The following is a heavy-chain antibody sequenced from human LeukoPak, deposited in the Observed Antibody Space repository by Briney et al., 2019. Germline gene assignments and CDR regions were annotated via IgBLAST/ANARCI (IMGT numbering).Heavy chain of an antibody. J-gene: IGHJ4*02. CDR1: GFTFSTYA. Sequence: TGGSLRLSCAASGFTFSTYAMTWVRQAPGKGLEWVSLISGTGGSTYYADSVKGRFTISRDNSKNTLYLQMNSLRAEDTAVYYCAKDRKAARLLGGYFDYWGQGTLVTVSS. D-gene: IGHD6-6*01. V-gene: IGHV3-23*01. CDR2: ISGTGGST. CDR3: AKDRKAARLLGGYFDY.